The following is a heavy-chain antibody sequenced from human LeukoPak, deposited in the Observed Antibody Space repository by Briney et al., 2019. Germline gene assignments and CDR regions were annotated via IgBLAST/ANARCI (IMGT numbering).Heavy chain of an antibody. CDR3: ARRANTWSFDY. V-gene: IGHV4-59*08. CDR1: GGSISSYY. D-gene: IGHD2-8*02. CDR2: IYYGGNT. Sequence: SETLSLTCTVSGGSISSYYWSWIRQPPGKGLEWIGYIYYGGNTNYNPSLKSRVTISVDTSKNQFSLNLSSVTAADTAVYYCARRANTWSFDYWGRGTLVTVSS. J-gene: IGHJ4*02.